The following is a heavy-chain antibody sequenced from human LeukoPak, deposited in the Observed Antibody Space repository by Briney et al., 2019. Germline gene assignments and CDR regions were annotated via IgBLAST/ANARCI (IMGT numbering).Heavy chain of an antibody. CDR3: AREGSGYAKDY. CDR2: INHSGST. V-gene: IGHV4-34*01. Sequence: SETLSLTCAIYGGSFSDYYWSWIRQPPGKGLEWIGEINHSGSTNYNPSLKSRVTISVDTSKNQFSLKLSSVTAADTAVYYCAREGSGYAKDYWGQGTLVTVSS. D-gene: IGHD5-12*01. CDR1: GGSFSDYY. J-gene: IGHJ4*02.